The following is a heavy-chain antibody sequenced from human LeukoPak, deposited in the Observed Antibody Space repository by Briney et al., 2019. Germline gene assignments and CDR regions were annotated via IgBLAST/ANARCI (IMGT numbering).Heavy chain of an antibody. CDR3: AIGRYYDILTGYYSGPDY. Sequence: PSETLSLTCTVSGGSISSYYWSWIRQPAGKGLEWIGRIYTSGSTNYNPSLKSRVTMSVDTSKNQFSLKLSSVTAADTAVYYCAIGRYYDILTGYYSGPDYWGQGTLVTVSS. J-gene: IGHJ4*02. CDR2: IYTSGST. D-gene: IGHD3-9*01. V-gene: IGHV4-4*07. CDR1: GGSISSYY.